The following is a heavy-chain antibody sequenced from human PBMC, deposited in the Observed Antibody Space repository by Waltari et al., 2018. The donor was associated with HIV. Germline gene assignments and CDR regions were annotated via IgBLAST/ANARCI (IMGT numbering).Heavy chain of an antibody. V-gene: IGHV3-33*01. CDR1: GFTFSNFA. CDR2: FWSDGAEI. CDR3: ARGYSSSRWIPLYH. Sequence: QVQLVESGGGVVQPGTSLTLSCAVSGFTFSNFAIHWVRQSPGKGVGWLAVFWSDGAEISYADSVKGRFTISKDSSQKTLYLHLTSLRAEDTALYYCARGYSSSRWIPLYHWGRGTLVTVSS. D-gene: IGHD6-6*01. J-gene: IGHJ4*02.